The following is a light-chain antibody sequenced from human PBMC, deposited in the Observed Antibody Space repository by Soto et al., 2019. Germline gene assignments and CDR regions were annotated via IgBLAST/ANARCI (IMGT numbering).Light chain of an antibody. CDR2: LAS. V-gene: IGKV2-28*01. CDR1: QILLYSDGDNY. J-gene: IGKJ5*01. CDR3: MQALQTLNT. Sequence: DIVMTQSQLSLAVTPGEPASISCSSSQILLYSDGDNYLDWYLQKPGQSPQLLIYLASNRASGVPARFSGSGSGTYFTLKISRVEAEDVGLYYCMQALQTLNTFGQGARLEIK.